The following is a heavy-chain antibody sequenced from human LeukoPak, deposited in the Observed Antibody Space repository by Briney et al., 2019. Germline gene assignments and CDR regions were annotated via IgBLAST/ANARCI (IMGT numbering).Heavy chain of an antibody. Sequence: GGSLRLSCAASRFTFSSYDMHWVRQAPGKGLEWVALISYDGSNKYYADSVKGRFTISRDNAKNSLYLQMNSLRAEDTAVYYCASGRGYSYGFYWGQGTLVTVSS. D-gene: IGHD5-18*01. V-gene: IGHV3-30*03. CDR1: RFTFSSYD. CDR2: ISYDGSNK. CDR3: ASGRGYSYGFY. J-gene: IGHJ4*02.